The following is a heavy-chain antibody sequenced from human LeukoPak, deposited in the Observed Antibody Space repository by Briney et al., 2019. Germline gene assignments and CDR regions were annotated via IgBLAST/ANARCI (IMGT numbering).Heavy chain of an antibody. CDR1: GFTFSNYA. CDR2: ISRNGAHP. D-gene: IGHD6-19*01. V-gene: IGHV3-23*01. J-gene: IGHJ4*02. Sequence: PGGSLRLPCAATGFTFSNYAMSWVRQAPGKGLEWVSVISRNGAHPYYIDSVRDRFTVSRDNSKNIMYLQMNSLRAEDAALYYCTTPGDSGWYNHWGQGTLVTVSS. CDR3: TTPGDSGWYNH.